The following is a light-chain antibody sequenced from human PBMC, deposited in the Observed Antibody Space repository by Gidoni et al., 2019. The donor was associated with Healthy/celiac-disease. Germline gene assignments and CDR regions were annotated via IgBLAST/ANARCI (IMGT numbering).Light chain of an antibody. Sequence: SSSLTQPPSVSVSPGQTASITCSGDKLGDKYACWYQQKPGQSPVMVIYQDSKRPSGIPERFSGSNSGNTATLTISGTQAMDEADYYCQAWDSSTWVFGGGTKLTV. J-gene: IGLJ3*02. V-gene: IGLV3-1*01. CDR2: QDS. CDR3: QAWDSSTWV. CDR1: KLGDKY.